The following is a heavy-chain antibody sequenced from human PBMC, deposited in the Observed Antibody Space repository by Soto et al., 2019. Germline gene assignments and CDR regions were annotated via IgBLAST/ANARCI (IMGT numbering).Heavy chain of an antibody. V-gene: IGHV1-69*06. D-gene: IGHD2-8*01. CDR2: IIPNFGTA. CDR1: GGTFSSYA. Sequence: QVQLVQSGAEVKKPGSSVKVSCKASGGTFSSYAISWVRQAPGQGLEWMGGIIPNFGTANYAQKFQGRVTITADKSTSTAYMELSSLRSEDTAVYYCARFLMLADYYYYGMDVWDQGTTVTVSS. CDR3: ARFLMLADYYYYGMDV. J-gene: IGHJ6*02.